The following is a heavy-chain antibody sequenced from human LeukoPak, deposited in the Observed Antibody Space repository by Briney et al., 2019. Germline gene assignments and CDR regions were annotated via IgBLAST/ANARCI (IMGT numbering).Heavy chain of an antibody. Sequence: RASVKVSCKASGYTFTGHYMHWVRQAPGQGLEWMGRINPNSGGTNYAQKFQGRVTMTRDTSISTAYMELSRLRSDDTAVYYCAVTTVTTGYFQHWGQGTLVTVSS. V-gene: IGHV1-2*06. D-gene: IGHD4-17*01. J-gene: IGHJ1*01. CDR2: INPNSGGT. CDR1: GYTFTGHY. CDR3: AVTTVTTGYFQH.